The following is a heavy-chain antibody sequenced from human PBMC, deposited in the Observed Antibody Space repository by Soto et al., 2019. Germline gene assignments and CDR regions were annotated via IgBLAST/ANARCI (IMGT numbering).Heavy chain of an antibody. CDR2: IFPNDSDT. V-gene: IGHV5-51*01. Sequence: GESLKISCKASGYTFRSYWIGWVRQMPGKGLEWMGIIFPNDSDTIYSPSFQGQVTISADKPINTAYLQWSSLQASDTAMYYCARPLYGDYTWYYFDYWGQGTLVTVSS. CDR1: GYTFRSYW. CDR3: ARPLYGDYTWYYFDY. D-gene: IGHD4-17*01. J-gene: IGHJ4*02.